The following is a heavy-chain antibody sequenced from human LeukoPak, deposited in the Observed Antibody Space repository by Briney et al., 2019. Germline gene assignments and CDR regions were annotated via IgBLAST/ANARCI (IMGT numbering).Heavy chain of an antibody. CDR3: ARDGCSGGSCYVMGPQKPPLGYYGMDV. Sequence: ASVKVSCKASGYTFTSYGISWVRQAPGQGLEWMGWISAYNGNTNYAQKLQGRVTMTTDTSTSTAYMELRSLRSDDTAVYYCARDGCSGGSCYVMGPQKPPLGYYGMDVWGQGTTVTVSS. CDR2: ISAYNGNT. CDR1: GYTFTSYG. D-gene: IGHD2-15*01. V-gene: IGHV1-18*01. J-gene: IGHJ6*02.